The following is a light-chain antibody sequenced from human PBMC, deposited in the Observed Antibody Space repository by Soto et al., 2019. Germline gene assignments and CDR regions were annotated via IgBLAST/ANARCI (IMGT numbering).Light chain of an antibody. Sequence: VMKLHRRTLSFXPGEXVTLXXXXSQSVSSSYLAWYQQKPGQAPRLLIYGASIRATGIPDRFSGSGSGTDFTLTISRLEPEDFAVYYCQEYVILRWTFGQGIKLDIK. CDR2: GAS. J-gene: IGKJ1*01. CDR1: QSVSSSY. CDR3: QEYVILRWT. V-gene: IGKV3-20*01.